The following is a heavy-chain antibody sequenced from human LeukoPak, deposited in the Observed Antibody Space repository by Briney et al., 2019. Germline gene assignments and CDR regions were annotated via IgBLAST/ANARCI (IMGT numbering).Heavy chain of an antibody. CDR2: IYYSGST. Sequence: SETLSLTCTVSGGSISSSSYYWGWIRQPPGKGLEWIGSIYYSGSTYYNPSLKSRVTISVDTSKNQFSLKLSSVTAADTAVYYCARNPYHCSSTSCYGGWFDPWGQGTLVTVSS. CDR3: ARNPYHCSSTSCYGGWFDP. V-gene: IGHV4-39*07. CDR1: GGSISSSSYY. J-gene: IGHJ5*02. D-gene: IGHD2-2*01.